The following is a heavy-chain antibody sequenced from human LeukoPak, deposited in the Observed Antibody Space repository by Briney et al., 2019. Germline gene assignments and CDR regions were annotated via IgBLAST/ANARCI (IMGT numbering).Heavy chain of an antibody. J-gene: IGHJ4*02. CDR3: TRDPTQYLRYGYFDH. Sequence: GGSLRLSCAASGFTFSHYYMSWVRQAPGKGLEWVANIKQDGSEQFYLDSVKGRFTISRDNAKNALYLQMHSLRAEDTAVYYCTRDPTQYLRYGYFDHWGQGTLVTVFS. CDR1: GFTFSHYY. D-gene: IGHD4-11*01. V-gene: IGHV3-7*01. CDR2: IKQDGSEQ.